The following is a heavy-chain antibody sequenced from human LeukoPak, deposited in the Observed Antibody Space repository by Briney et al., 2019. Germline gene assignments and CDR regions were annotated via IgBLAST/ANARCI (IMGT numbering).Heavy chain of an antibody. D-gene: IGHD5-24*01. J-gene: IGHJ4*02. CDR3: ARDLEMARDY. V-gene: IGHV3-11*06. Sequence: GGSLRLSCAASGFTFSDYYMSWIRQAPGKGLEWVSSISSSSSYIYYADSVKGRFTISRDNAKNSLYLQMNSLRAEDTAVYYCARDLEMARDYWGQGTLVTVSS. CDR2: ISSSSSYI. CDR1: GFTFSDYY.